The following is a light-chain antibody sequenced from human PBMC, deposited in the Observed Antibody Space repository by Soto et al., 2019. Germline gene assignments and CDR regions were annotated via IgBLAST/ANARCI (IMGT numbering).Light chain of an antibody. J-gene: IGKJ4*01. V-gene: IGKV3-20*01. CDR3: QQYDKSLT. CDR2: GAS. Sequence: EIVLTHSPGTLSCSPGERATLSCRASQSVSSSYFAWYQQKPGQAPRLLIFGASSRATGIPDRFSGSGSGTDFTLTISRLEPEDFAVYFCQQYDKSLTFGGGTKVDIK. CDR1: QSVSSSY.